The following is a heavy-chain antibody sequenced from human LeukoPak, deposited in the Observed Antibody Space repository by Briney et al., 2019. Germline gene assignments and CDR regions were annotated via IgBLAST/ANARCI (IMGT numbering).Heavy chain of an antibody. V-gene: IGHV3-30*04. CDR1: GFTFSSYA. CDR2: ISYDGSNK. D-gene: IGHD3-10*01. CDR3: ARALGVDWFDP. J-gene: IGHJ5*02. Sequence: PGGSLRLSCAASGFTFSSYAMHWVRQAPGKGLEWVAVISYDGSNKYYADSVKGRSTISRDNSKNTLYLQMNSLRAEDTAVYYCARALGVDWFDPWGQGTLVTVSS.